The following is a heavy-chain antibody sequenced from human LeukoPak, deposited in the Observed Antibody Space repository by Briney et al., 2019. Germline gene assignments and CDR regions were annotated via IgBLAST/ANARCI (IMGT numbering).Heavy chain of an antibody. CDR1: DYTFTGYY. CDR3: ARNRLGYCSSTSGYDNDY. CDR2: INPNIGGT. J-gene: IGHJ4*02. D-gene: IGHD2-2*01. V-gene: IGHV1-2*02. Sequence: ASVNLSCTASDYTFTGYYMHWVRQAPGQGLEWMGWINPNIGGTNYAQTFQRRVTMTRETSISTAYMELSRLRSDDAAVYCSARNRLGYCSSTSGYDNDYWGQGTPVTVSS.